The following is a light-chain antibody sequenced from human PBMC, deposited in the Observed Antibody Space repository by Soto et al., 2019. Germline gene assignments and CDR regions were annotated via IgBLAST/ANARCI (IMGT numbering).Light chain of an antibody. CDR3: QQYNSYPIT. J-gene: IGKJ5*01. V-gene: IGKV1-16*01. CDR1: QDISNH. CDR2: GAS. Sequence: DIQMTQSPSSLSASAGDRVTITRRASQDISNHLAWFHQKPGKAPKSLIYGASSLQSGVPSRFSGSGSGTDFTLTISSLQPEDFATYYCQQYNSYPITFGQGTRLEIK.